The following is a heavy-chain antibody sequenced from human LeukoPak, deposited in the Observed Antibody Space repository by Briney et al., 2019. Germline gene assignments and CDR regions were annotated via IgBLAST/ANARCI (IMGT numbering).Heavy chain of an antibody. D-gene: IGHD3-10*01. Sequence: GGSLRLSCAASGFTFSSHWMHWVRQAPGKGLEWVSSISSSSSYIYYADSVKGRFTISRDNAKNSLYLQMNSLRAEDTAVYYCARDRSFDYWGQGTLVTVSS. J-gene: IGHJ4*02. CDR2: ISSSSSYI. CDR1: GFTFSSHW. V-gene: IGHV3-21*01. CDR3: ARDRSFDY.